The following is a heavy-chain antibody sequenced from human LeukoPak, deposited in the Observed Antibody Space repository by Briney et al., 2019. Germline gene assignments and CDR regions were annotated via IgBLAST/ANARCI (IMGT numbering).Heavy chain of an antibody. CDR3: ARDRTKSYYYYYMDV. V-gene: IGHV3-23*01. CDR1: KFNFHTYG. D-gene: IGHD2-8*01. Sequence: GGSLRLSCTTPKFNFHTYGLTWVRQAPGKELEWVSSISGSGGSTQYAASVQGRFTISRDNSKNTLYLQMNSLRAEDTAVYYCARDRTKSYYYYYMDVWGKGTTVTVSS. CDR2: ISGSGGST. J-gene: IGHJ6*03.